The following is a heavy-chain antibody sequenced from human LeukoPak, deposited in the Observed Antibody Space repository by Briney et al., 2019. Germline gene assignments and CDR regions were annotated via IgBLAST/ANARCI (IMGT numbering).Heavy chain of an antibody. V-gene: IGHV3-33*01. CDR1: GFTFSSYG. Sequence: PGRSLRLSCAASGFTFSSYGMHWVRQAPGKGLEWVAVIWYDGSNKYYADSVKGRFTISRDNVQNSMYLQMNSLRAEDTAVYYCGRVGGRSKAAKGDAFDIWGQGTMVTVSS. CDR3: GRVGGRSKAAKGDAFDI. J-gene: IGHJ3*02. CDR2: IWYDGSNK. D-gene: IGHD6-6*01.